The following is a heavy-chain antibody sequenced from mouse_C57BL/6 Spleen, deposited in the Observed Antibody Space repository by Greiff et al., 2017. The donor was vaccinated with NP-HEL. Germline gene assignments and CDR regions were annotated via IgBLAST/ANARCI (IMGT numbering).Heavy chain of an antibody. J-gene: IGHJ2*01. Sequence: EVKLVESGGGLVKPGGSLKLSCAASGFTFSSYAMSWVRQTPEKRLEWVATISDGGSYTYYPDNVKGRFTISRDNAKNNLYLQMSHLKSEDTAMYYCARDGDSSGLFDYWGQGTTLTVPS. V-gene: IGHV5-4*01. CDR3: ARDGDSSGLFDY. CDR2: ISDGGSYT. D-gene: IGHD3-2*02. CDR1: GFTFSSYA.